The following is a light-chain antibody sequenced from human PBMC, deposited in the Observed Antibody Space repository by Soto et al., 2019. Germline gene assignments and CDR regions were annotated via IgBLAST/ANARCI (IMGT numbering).Light chain of an antibody. J-gene: IGKJ1*01. CDR3: QQYNTYPRT. CDR1: QSVNRW. V-gene: IGKV1-5*02. CDR2: DAS. Sequence: IPMTQSPSTMSASLVDRVNIICRASQSVNRWLAWYQQKPGKAPKLLIYDASNLESGVPSTFSGSGSGTEFTLTISSLQPDDFATYYCQQYNTYPRTFGQGTKVDIK.